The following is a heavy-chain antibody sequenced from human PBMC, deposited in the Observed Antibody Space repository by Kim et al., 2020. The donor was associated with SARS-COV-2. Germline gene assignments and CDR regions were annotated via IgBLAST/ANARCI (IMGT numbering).Heavy chain of an antibody. Sequence: YPASVPGRLSISRNNSKNTLYLQMNSLRAEATAVYYCTKAMANDWYYFDYWGQGTLVTVSS. D-gene: IGHD3-9*01. V-gene: IGHV3-23*01. CDR3: TKAMANDWYYFDY. J-gene: IGHJ4*02.